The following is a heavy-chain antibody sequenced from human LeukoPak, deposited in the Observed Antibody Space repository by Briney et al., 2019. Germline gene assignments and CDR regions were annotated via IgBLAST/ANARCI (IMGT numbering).Heavy chain of an antibody. Sequence: SETLSLTCAVSGVSISSSNWWSRVRQPPGKGLEWIGEIYHSGSSNYNPSLKGRVTISVDKSKKQFSLKLRSVTAADTAVYYCAREDYDDAGAWYFDLWGRGTLVTVSS. D-gene: IGHD3-22*01. V-gene: IGHV4-4*02. CDR2: IYHSGSS. J-gene: IGHJ2*01. CDR1: GVSISSSNW. CDR3: AREDYDDAGAWYFDL.